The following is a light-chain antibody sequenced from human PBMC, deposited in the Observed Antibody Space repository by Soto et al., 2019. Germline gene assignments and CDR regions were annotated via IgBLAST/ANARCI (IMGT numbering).Light chain of an antibody. V-gene: IGKV1-39*01. Sequence: EIQTTQSPSCLPASVRDRVTIPFRASQTISSYLNWYQQKPGKAPKLLIYAASSLQSGVPSRFSGSGSGTDFTLTISSLQPEDFATYYCQQSYSTPFTFGPGTKVDNK. CDR3: QQSYSTPFT. CDR1: QTISSY. J-gene: IGKJ3*01. CDR2: AAS.